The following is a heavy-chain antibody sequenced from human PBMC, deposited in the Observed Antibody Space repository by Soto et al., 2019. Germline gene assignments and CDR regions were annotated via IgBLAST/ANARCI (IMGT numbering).Heavy chain of an antibody. J-gene: IGHJ5*02. CDR3: ARSFRDQPAVVCSSTSCYDGEGWFDP. D-gene: IGHD2-2*01. V-gene: IGHV4-39*01. CDR1: GGSISSSSYY. CDR2: IYYSGST. Sequence: SETLSLTCTVSGGSISSSSYYWGWIRQPPGKGLEWIGSIYYSGSTYYNPSLKSRVTISVDTSKNQFSLKLSSVTATDTAVYYCARSFRDQPAVVCSSTSCYDGEGWFDPWGQGTLVTVSS.